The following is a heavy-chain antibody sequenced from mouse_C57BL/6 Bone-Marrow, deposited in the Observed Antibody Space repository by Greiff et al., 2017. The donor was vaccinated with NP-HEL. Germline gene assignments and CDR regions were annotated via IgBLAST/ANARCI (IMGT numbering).Heavy chain of an antibody. Sequence: EVMLVESGGGLVQPGGSMKLSCAASGFTFSDAWMDWVRQSPEKGLEWVAEIRNKANNHATYYAESVKGRFTISRDDSKSSVYLQMNSLRAEDTGIYYCTRILYYGSSPWYFDVWGTGTTVTVSS. CDR1: GFTFSDAW. D-gene: IGHD1-1*01. V-gene: IGHV6-6*01. J-gene: IGHJ1*03. CDR2: IRNKANNHAT. CDR3: TRILYYGSSPWYFDV.